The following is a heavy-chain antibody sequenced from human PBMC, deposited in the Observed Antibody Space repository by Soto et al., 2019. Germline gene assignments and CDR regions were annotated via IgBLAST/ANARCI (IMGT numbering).Heavy chain of an antibody. D-gene: IGHD5-12*01. CDR1: GFTFSRYS. Sequence: DVQLVESGGGLVQPGGSLRVSCAASGFTFSRYSMNWVRQAPGKGLEWLSYIDSSSKTIYYADSVKGRFIISRDNAKNSVYLQMNSPRDEDTAVYYCARGGVATIFGDSWGQGTLVTVSS. V-gene: IGHV3-48*02. CDR2: IDSSSKTI. CDR3: ARGGVATIFGDS. J-gene: IGHJ4*02.